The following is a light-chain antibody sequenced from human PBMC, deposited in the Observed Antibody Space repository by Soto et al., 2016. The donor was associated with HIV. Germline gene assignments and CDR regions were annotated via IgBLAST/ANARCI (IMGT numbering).Light chain of an antibody. V-gene: IGKV1-17*01. CDR2: SAS. CDR3: QQLNSYVSIT. CDR1: QGITSD. J-gene: IGKJ5*01. Sequence: DIQMTQSPSSLSASIGDRVTITCRASQGITSDLGWYQQKPGKAPKRLIYSASSLQSGVPSRFSGSGSGTEFTLTISSLQPEDFATYYCQQLNSYVSITFGQGTRLEIK.